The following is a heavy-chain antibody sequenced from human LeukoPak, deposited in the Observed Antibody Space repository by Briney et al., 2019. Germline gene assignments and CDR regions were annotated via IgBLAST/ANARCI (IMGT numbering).Heavy chain of an antibody. V-gene: IGHV3-30*04. CDR2: ISYDGNIK. Sequence: GGSLRLSCAASGFIFSSYAMHWVRQAPGKGLEWVAVISYDGNIKYYADSVKGRFTISGDNSKNTLYLQMNSLRAEDTAVYYCARDKDIVVVVGAQFDYWGQGTLVTVSS. D-gene: IGHD2-15*01. CDR3: ARDKDIVVVVGAQFDY. J-gene: IGHJ4*02. CDR1: GFIFSSYA.